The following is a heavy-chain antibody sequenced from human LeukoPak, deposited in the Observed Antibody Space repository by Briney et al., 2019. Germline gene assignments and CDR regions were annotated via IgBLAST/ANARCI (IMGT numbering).Heavy chain of an antibody. CDR1: GGSISSSNW. V-gene: IGHV4-4*02. J-gene: IGHJ4*02. CDR3: ARSLSNYADY. CDR2: IYHSGST. D-gene: IGHD4-11*01. Sequence: SETLSLTCAVSGGSISSSNWWSWVRQPPGKGLEWIGEIYHSGSTNYNPSLKSRVTMSVDTSKNQFSLKLNSVTAADTAVYYCARSLSNYADYWGQGTLVTVSS.